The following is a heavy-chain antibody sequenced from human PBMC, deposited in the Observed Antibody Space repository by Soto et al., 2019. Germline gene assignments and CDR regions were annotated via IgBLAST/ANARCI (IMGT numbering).Heavy chain of an antibody. CDR1: GFTFSSYS. V-gene: IGHV3-21*01. Sequence: GGSLRLSCAASGFTFSSYSMNWVRQAPGKGLEWVSSISSSSSDIYYADSVKGRFTISRDNAKNSLYLQMNSLRAEDTAVYYCARVLGRSYYYFDYWGQGTLVTVSS. CDR3: ARVLGRSYYYFDY. J-gene: IGHJ4*02. D-gene: IGHD1-26*01. CDR2: ISSSSSDI.